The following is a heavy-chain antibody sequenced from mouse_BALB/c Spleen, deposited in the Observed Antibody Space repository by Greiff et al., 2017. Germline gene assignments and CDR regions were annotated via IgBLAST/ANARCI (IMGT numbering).Heavy chain of an antibody. D-gene: IGHD2-3*01. V-gene: IGHV3-8*02. Sequence: DVKLVESGPSLVKPSQTLSLTCSVTGDSITSGYWNWIRKFPGNKLEYMGYISYSGSTYYNPSLKSRISITRDTSKNQYYLQLNSVTTEDTATYYCARFLDGYYSWFAYWGQGTLVTVSA. J-gene: IGHJ3*01. CDR1: GDSITSGY. CDR2: ISYSGST. CDR3: ARFLDGYYSWFAY.